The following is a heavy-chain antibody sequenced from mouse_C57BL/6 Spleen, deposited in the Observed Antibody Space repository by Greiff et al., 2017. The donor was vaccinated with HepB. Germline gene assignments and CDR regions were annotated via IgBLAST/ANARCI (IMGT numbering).Heavy chain of an antibody. CDR3: RHYYGGEDY. V-gene: IGHV14-4*01. CDR1: GFNITDYY. CDR2: IVPENGDT. Sequence: EVKLMESGAELVRPGASVKLSCTASGFNITDYYMHWVKQRPEQGLEWIGWIVPENGDTEYASKFQGKATITAETSSNTAYLQLSSLTSEDTAVYYCRHYYGGEDYWGQGTSVTVSS. D-gene: IGHD1-1*02. J-gene: IGHJ4*01.